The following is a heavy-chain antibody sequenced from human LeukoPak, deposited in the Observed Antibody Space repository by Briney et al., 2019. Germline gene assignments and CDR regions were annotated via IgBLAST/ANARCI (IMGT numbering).Heavy chain of an antibody. CDR2: ISSSSSYI. J-gene: IGHJ4*02. D-gene: IGHD3-22*01. Sequence: GSLRLSCAASGFTFSSYSMNWVRQAPGKGVEWVSSISSSSSYIYYADSVKGGFTISRDKAKNSLYLQMNSLRAEDTAVFYCARVEEDDSTWVWGQGTLVTVSS. CDR1: GFTFSSYS. CDR3: ARVEEDDSTWV. V-gene: IGHV3-21*01.